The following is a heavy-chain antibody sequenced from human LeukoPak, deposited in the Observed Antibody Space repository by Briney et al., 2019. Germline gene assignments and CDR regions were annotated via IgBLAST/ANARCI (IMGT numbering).Heavy chain of an antibody. CDR3: AKDCCDYSPLDH. CDR2: ISNTGVNT. CDR1: GFIFRNYG. V-gene: IGHV3-23*01. D-gene: IGHD2-21*01. Sequence: GGSLRLSCVASGFIFRNYGMGWVRQAPGKGLEWVSTISNTGVNTHYADSVKGRFTISRDNSRNTLYLRLNSLRADDTAIYYCAKDCCDYSPLDHWGQGTQVTVSS. J-gene: IGHJ4*02.